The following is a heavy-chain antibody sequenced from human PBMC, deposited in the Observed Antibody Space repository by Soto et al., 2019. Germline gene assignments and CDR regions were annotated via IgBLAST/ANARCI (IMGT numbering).Heavy chain of an antibody. V-gene: IGHV4-31*03. J-gene: IGHJ4*02. CDR1: GGSISSGGYY. CDR2: IYYSGST. D-gene: IGHD2-2*01. Sequence: PSETLSLTCTVSGGSISSGGYYWSWIRQHPGKGLEWIGYIYYSGSTYYNPSLKSRVTISVDTSKNQFSLKLSSVTAADTAVYYCARDHDVVVPAAMFLDYWGQGTLVTVSS. CDR3: ARDHDVVVPAAMFLDY.